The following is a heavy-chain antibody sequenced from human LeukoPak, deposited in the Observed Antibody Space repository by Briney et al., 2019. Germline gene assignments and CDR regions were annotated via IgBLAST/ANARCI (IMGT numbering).Heavy chain of an antibody. CDR2: ISYDGSNK. J-gene: IGHJ4*02. V-gene: IGHV3-30-3*02. Sequence: GRSLRLSCAASGFTFSSYAMHWVRQAPGKGLEWVAVISYDGSNKYYADSVKGRFTISRDNSKNTLYLQMNSLRAEDTAVYYCAKNGGYGDYAGWGNYFDYWGQGTLVTVSS. CDR1: GFTFSSYA. D-gene: IGHD4-17*01. CDR3: AKNGGYGDYAGWGNYFDY.